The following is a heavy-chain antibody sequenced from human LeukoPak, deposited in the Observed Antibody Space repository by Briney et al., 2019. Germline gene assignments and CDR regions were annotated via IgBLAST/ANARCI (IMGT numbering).Heavy chain of an antibody. J-gene: IGHJ4*02. V-gene: IGHV3-33*01. Sequence: GGSLRLSCTASGFTFTTFGMHWLRQAPGKGLEWVALISTDGNSKYYADSVKGRFPISRDNSKNTPYLQSGSLTAEDTAVYYGATEGSGLYPGDYWGEGTLVTVSS. D-gene: IGHD6-19*01. CDR2: ISTDGNSK. CDR1: GFTFTTFG. CDR3: ATEGSGLYPGDY.